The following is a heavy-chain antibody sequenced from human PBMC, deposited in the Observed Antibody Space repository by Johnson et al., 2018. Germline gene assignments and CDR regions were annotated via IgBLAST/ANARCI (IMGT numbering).Heavy chain of an antibody. CDR2: ISYDGSNK. CDR3: ARHQKHCRGGRVCAFDI. J-gene: IGHJ3*02. V-gene: IGHV3-30*03. Sequence: QVQLVESGGGVVQPGRSLRLSCAASGIIFSSYGMHWVRQAPGKGLEWVTLISYDGSNKYYADSVKGRFTISRDNSKNTLYLQMNSLRAEATAVYYCARHQKHCRGGRVCAFDIWGQGTMVTVSS. D-gene: IGHD2-15*01. CDR1: GIIFSSYG.